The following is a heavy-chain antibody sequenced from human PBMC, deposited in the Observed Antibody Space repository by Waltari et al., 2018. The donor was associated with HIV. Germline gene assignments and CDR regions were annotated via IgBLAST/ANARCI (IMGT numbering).Heavy chain of an antibody. CDR3: ARAPYDSGNEYYFDH. V-gene: IGHV3-7*03. J-gene: IGHJ4*02. D-gene: IGHD3-10*01. CDR2: IKRDGSEK. CDR1: GFTFSNHW. Sequence: EVQLVESGGGLVQPGGSLRLSCAACGFTFSNHWMSWGRQAPGKGLEWVANIKRDGSEKYYVDSVKGRFTISRDTAKNSLSLQMNSLRAEDTAVYYCARAPYDSGNEYYFDHWGLGTLVTVSS.